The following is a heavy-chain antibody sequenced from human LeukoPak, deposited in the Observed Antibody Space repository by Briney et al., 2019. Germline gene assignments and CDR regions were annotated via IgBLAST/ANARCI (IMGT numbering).Heavy chain of an antibody. J-gene: IGHJ5*02. CDR1: GYTFTRYG. Sequence: ASVKVSCKASGYTFTRYGISWVRQAPGQGREGMGWISAYNGNTNYAQKLQGRVTMTTDTSTSTAYMELRSLRSDDTAVYYCARVGGLLWFGFWFDPWGQGTLVTVSS. CDR3: ARVGGLLWFGFWFDP. D-gene: IGHD3-10*01. V-gene: IGHV1-18*01. CDR2: ISAYNGNT.